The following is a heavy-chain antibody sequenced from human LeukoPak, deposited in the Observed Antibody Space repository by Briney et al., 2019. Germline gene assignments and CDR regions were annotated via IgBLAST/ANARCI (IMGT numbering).Heavy chain of an antibody. D-gene: IGHD3-10*01. J-gene: IGHJ4*02. V-gene: IGHV4-59*01. CDR3: ARGGTSSHYRYYFDY. CDR1: GGSMSSYY. CDR2: IYYSGST. Sequence: SETLSLTCTVSGGSMSSYYWSWTRQPPGKGLEWIGYIYYSGSTNFNPSLKSRVSMSVDTSKNQFSLQLSSVTAADTAVYFCARGGTSSHYRYYFDYWGQGTLVTVSS.